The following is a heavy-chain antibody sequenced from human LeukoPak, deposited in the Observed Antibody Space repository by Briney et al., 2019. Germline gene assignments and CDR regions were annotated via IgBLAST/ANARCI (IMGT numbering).Heavy chain of an antibody. D-gene: IGHD3-10*01. CDR3: ARDKLYYYGSGIGFQH. J-gene: IGHJ1*01. V-gene: IGHV3-23*01. CDR2: ISGSGGST. Sequence: GGSLRLSCAASGFTFSSYAMSWVRQAPGKGLEWVSAISGSGGSTYYADSVKGRFTISRDNSKNTLYLQMNSLRAEDTAVYYCARDKLYYYGSGIGFQHWGQGTLVTVSS. CDR1: GFTFSSYA.